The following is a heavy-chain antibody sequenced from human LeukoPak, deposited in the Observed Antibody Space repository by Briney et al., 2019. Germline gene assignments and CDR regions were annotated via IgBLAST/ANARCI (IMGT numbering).Heavy chain of an antibody. V-gene: IGHV3-21*01. J-gene: IGHJ3*02. CDR2: ISSSSSYI. Sequence: GGSLRLSCAASGFTVSSNYMSWVRQAPGKGLEWVSSISSSSSYIYYADSVKGRFTISRDNAKNSLYLQMNSLRAEDTAVYCCARDGKGYFDAFDIWGQGTMVTVSS. CDR3: ARDGKGYFDAFDI. D-gene: IGHD3-22*01. CDR1: GFTVSSNY.